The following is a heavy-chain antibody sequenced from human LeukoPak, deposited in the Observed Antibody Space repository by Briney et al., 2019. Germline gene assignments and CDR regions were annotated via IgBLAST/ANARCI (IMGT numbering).Heavy chain of an antibody. Sequence: PSETLSLTCTVSGGSISSSSYYWGWIRQPPGKGLEWIGSIYYSGSTYYNPSLKSRVTISVDTSKNQFSLKLSSVTAADTAVYYCARGIAAAGTDAVFDYWGQGTLVTVSS. J-gene: IGHJ4*02. CDR3: ARGIAAAGTDAVFDY. D-gene: IGHD6-13*01. CDR2: IYYSGST. V-gene: IGHV4-39*01. CDR1: GGSISSSSYY.